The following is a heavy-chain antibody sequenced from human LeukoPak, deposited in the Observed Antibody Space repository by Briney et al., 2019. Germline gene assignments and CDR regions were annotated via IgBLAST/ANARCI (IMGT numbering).Heavy chain of an antibody. CDR2: ISGSGGST. D-gene: IGHD3-22*01. CDR3: AKENTMIVLGAFDI. J-gene: IGHJ3*02. CDR1: GITLSNYG. Sequence: GGSLRLSCAVSGITLSNYGMSWVRQAPGKGLEWVAGISGSGGSTNYAASVKGRFTISRDNPKNTLYLQMNSLRAEDTAVYYCAKENTMIVLGAFDIWGQGTMVTVSS. V-gene: IGHV3-23*01.